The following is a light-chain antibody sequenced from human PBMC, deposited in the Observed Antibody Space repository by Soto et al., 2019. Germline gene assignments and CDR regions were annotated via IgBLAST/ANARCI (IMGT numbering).Light chain of an antibody. CDR1: SGHSTYA. CDR3: QTWGTGIV. V-gene: IGLV4-69*01. CDR2: VNNDGSH. Sequence: QLVVTHSPSASASLGASVKLTCTLSSGHSTYAIAWHQQQPEKGPRFLMRVNNDGSHIKGDGIPDRFSGSSSGAERYLTISSLQSDDDADYYCQTWGTGIVFGGGTKLTVL. J-gene: IGLJ2*01.